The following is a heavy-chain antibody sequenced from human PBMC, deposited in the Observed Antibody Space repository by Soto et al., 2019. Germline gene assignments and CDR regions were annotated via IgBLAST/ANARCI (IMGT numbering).Heavy chain of an antibody. CDR1: GFTVSSNY. CDR3: ARELGYGAGRDAFDI. D-gene: IGHD3-16*01. Sequence: GGSLRLSCAASGFTVSSNYMSWVRQAPGKGLEWVSVIYSGGSTYYADSVKGRFTISRHNSKNTLYLQMNSLRAEDTAVYYCARELGYGAGRDAFDIWGQGTMVTVSS. V-gene: IGHV3-53*04. CDR2: IYSGGST. J-gene: IGHJ3*02.